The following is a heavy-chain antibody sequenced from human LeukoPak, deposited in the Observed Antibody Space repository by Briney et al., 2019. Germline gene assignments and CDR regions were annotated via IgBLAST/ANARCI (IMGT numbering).Heavy chain of an antibody. D-gene: IGHD6-13*01. CDR3: AKHPYSGNWYYFDY. V-gene: IGHV3-23*01. CDR1: GFTFSSYA. Sequence: GGSLRLPCAASGFTFSSYAMSRVRHAPGKGLEWVSISAEGGGSTSYADAVKGRFTISRNNYKNTLYLQMNSLRAEDTAVYYCAKHPYSGNWYYFDYWGQGTLVTVSS. CDR2: SAEGGGST. J-gene: IGHJ4*02.